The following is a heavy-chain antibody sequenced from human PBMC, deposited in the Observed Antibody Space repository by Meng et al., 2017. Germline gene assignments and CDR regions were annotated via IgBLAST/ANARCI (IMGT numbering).Heavy chain of an antibody. CDR1: GFTFSSYA. D-gene: IGHD4-17*01. CDR2: ISGSGGST. J-gene: IGHJ6*02. V-gene: IGHV3-23*01. CDR3: AKVLSAVTTISSYYYGMNV. Sequence: GGSLRLSCAASGFTFSSYAMGWVRQAPGKGLEWVSAISGSGGSTYYADSVKGRFTISRDNSKNTLYLQMNSLRAEDTAVYYCAKVLSAVTTISSYYYGMNVWGQGTTVTVSS.